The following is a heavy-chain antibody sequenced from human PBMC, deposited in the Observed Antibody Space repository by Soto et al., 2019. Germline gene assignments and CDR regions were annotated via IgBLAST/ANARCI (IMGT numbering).Heavy chain of an antibody. D-gene: IGHD6-13*01. CDR3: ASSNIAAAGFYYYGMDV. J-gene: IGHJ6*02. CDR1: GDSISSYY. V-gene: IGHV4-59*01. CDR2: MYYSGST. Sequence: QVQLQESGPGLVKPSETLSLTCTVSGDSISSYYWSWIRQPPGKGLEWIGDMYYSGSTNYNPSLKSRVTISVDTSKNQFSLTLSSVTAADTAVYYCASSNIAAAGFYYYGMDVWGRGTTVTVSS.